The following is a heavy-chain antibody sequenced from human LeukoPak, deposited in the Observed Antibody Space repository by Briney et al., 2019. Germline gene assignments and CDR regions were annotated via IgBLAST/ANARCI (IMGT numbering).Heavy chain of an antibody. CDR1: GFTFSTYG. CDR3: ARDERDYYGSGSYYWYYYYYMDV. D-gene: IGHD3-10*01. V-gene: IGHV3-30*02. J-gene: IGHJ6*03. Sequence: PGGSLRLSCAASGFTFSTYGMHWVRQAPGKGLEWVTFIHYDGYYKYYADSVKGRFTISRDNAKNSLYLQMNSLRAEDTAVYYCARDERDYYGSGSYYWYYYYYMDVWGKGTTVTVSS. CDR2: IHYDGYYK.